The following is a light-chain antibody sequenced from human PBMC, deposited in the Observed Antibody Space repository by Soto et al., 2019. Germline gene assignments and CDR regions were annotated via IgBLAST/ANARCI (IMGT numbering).Light chain of an antibody. CDR3: QQYSSDPRT. CDR1: QSISGW. CDR2: GAS. J-gene: IGKJ4*01. V-gene: IGKV1-5*01. Sequence: DILMTQSPSTLSASVGDRVTITCRASQSISGWLAWYQQKPGKAPKLLIYGASSLESGVPSTFSGSGSGTEFTLTISSLQPDDFATYYCQQYSSDPRTFGGGTKVEIK.